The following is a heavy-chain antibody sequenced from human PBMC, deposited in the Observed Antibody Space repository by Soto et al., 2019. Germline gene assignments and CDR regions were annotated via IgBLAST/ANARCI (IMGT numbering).Heavy chain of an antibody. V-gene: IGHV3-7*01. CDR3: ARVYLKYDY. Sequence: PGGSLRLSCVASKFTFSNYWMTWVRQAPGKGLEWVANIKEDGSEKYYVDSVKGRFTISRDNAKNSLYLQMNSLRAEDTAVYFCARVYLKYDYWGQGTLVTVSS. CDR2: IKEDGSEK. J-gene: IGHJ4*02. CDR1: KFTFSNYW. D-gene: IGHD3-10*01.